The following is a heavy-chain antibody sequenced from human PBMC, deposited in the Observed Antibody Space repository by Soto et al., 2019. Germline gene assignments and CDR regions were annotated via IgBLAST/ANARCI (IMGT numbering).Heavy chain of an antibody. J-gene: IGHJ4*02. CDR3: ARFLSRSSWYSFDY. CDR2: IDGGNGNT. Sequence: QVQLVQSGVEVKKPGASVKVSCKSSGYTFTNYAIHWVRQAPGQGLEWMGWIDGGNGNTKYSQKFQGRLTITRDTSASTDYMELSSLRSEDTAVYYCARFLSRSSWYSFDYWGRGTLVTVSS. CDR1: GYTFTNYA. V-gene: IGHV1-3*01. D-gene: IGHD6-13*01.